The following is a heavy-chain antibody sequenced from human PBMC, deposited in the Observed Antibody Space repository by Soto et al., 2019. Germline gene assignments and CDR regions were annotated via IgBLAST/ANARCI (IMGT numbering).Heavy chain of an antibody. D-gene: IGHD2-8*01. CDR3: AKEIFAAAYAATSAFDL. CDR2: VDGSGGDT. Sequence: GGSLRLSCAASGFTFSSHAMGWLRQAPGTGPEWVAFVDGSGGDTSYADSEKGRFTISRDNSENSLYLHMNRLRAEDTGRYFCAKEIFAAAYAATSAFDLWGQGT. J-gene: IGHJ4*02. V-gene: IGHV3-23*01. CDR1: GFTFSSHA.